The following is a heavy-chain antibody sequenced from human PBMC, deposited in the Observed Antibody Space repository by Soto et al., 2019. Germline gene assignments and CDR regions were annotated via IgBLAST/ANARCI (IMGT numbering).Heavy chain of an antibody. CDR2: ISAYNGNT. Sequence: ASVKVSCKASGYTFTSYGISWVRQAPGQGLEWMGWISAYNGNTNYAQKLQGRVTMTTDTSTSTAYMELRSLRSDDTAVYYCAREPYYYDSSGYYPGDYFDYWGQGTLVTVSS. CDR3: AREPYYYDSSGYYPGDYFDY. CDR1: GYTFTSYG. V-gene: IGHV1-18*01. J-gene: IGHJ4*02. D-gene: IGHD3-22*01.